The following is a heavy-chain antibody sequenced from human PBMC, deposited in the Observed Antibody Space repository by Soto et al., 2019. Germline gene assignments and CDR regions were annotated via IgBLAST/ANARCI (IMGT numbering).Heavy chain of an antibody. V-gene: IGHV3-23*01. CDR2: ISGSGGST. CDR1: GFTFSSYA. Sequence: EVQLLESGGGLVQPGGSLRLSCAASGFTFSSYAMSWVRQAPGKGLAWVSAISGSGGSTYYADSVKGRFTISRDNSKNTMYLQMNSLRAEDTAVYYCAKFCRGSTYYFDYWGQGTLVTVSS. J-gene: IGHJ4*02. D-gene: IGHD3-10*01. CDR3: AKFCRGSTYYFDY.